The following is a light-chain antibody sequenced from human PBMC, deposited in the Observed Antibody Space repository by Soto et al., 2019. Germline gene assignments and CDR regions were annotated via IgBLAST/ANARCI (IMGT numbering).Light chain of an antibody. J-gene: IGLJ1*01. CDR1: SSDVGGYNY. CDR2: DVT. V-gene: IGLV2-11*01. Sequence: QSVLTQPRSVSGSPGQSLTISCTGTSSDVGGYNYVSWYQQYPGKVPKLMIYDVTKRPSGVPDRFSGSKSGNTASLTISGLQAEDEADYYCGSHAGSYTYVFGTGTKLTV. CDR3: GSHAGSYTYV.